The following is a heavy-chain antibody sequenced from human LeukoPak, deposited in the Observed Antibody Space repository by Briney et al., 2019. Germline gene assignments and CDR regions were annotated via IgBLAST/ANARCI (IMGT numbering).Heavy chain of an antibody. CDR3: ARGGGDYNPFDY. V-gene: IGHV3-53*04. Sequence: PGGSLRLSCAVSGFTVSTNYMSWVRQAPGKGLEWVSVMCSGGSTYYADSVKGRFTISRHNSKNTLYLEINSLRPDDTAVYYCARGGGDYNPFDYWGQGTLVTVSS. J-gene: IGHJ4*02. CDR1: GFTVSTNY. CDR2: MCSGGST. D-gene: IGHD4-17*01.